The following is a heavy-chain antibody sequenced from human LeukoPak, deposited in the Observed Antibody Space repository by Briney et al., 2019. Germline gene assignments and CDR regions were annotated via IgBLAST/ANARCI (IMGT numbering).Heavy chain of an antibody. CDR2: INHSGST. J-gene: IGHJ4*02. D-gene: IGHD3-16*02. Sequence: PSETLSLTCAVYGGSFSGYYWSWIRQPPGKGLEWIGEINHSGSTNYNPSLKSRVTISVDTSKNQFSLKLSSVTAADTAVYYCARHIARDYVWGSYRGGASFDYWGQGTLVTVSS. CDR3: ARHIARDYVWGSYRGGASFDY. CDR1: GGSFSGYY. V-gene: IGHV4-34*01.